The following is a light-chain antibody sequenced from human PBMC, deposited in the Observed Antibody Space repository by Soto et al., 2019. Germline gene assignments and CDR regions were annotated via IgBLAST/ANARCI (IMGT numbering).Light chain of an antibody. V-gene: IGKV3-20*01. J-gene: IGKJ2*01. Sequence: EIVLTQSPGTLSLSPGERATFSCRASQSVNNNYLAWYQQKPGQAPRLLIYGASTRATGISDRFSGSGSGTDFTLTISRLEPEDVGVFYCHLYNRSPYNFGQGTKLEIK. CDR3: HLYNRSPYN. CDR2: GAS. CDR1: QSVNNNY.